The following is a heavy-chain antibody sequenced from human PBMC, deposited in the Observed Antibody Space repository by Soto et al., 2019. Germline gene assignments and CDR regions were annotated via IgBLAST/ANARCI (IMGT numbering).Heavy chain of an antibody. CDR2: FDPEDGET. J-gene: IGHJ4*02. CDR3: AAGGTRWLHSPFDY. V-gene: IGHV1-24*01. Sequence: QVQLLPSGAEVKKPGASVKVSCKVSGHTLTELSMHWVRQAPGRGLEWMGGFDPEDGETIFAQKVQGRVTMTEDTSTDSTYMELTSLRSEDTAVYYCAAGGTRWLHSPFDYWGQGTLVTISS. D-gene: IGHD1-1*01. CDR1: GHTLTELS.